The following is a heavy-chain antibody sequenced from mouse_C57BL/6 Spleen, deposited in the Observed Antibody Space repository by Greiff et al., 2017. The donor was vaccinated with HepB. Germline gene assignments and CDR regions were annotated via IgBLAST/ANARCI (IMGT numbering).Heavy chain of an antibody. Sequence: VKLMESGAELVKPGASVKLSCKASGYTFTEYTIHWVKQRSGQGLEWIGWFYPGSGSIKYNEKFKDKATLTADKSSSTVYMELSRLTSEDSAVYFCARHEDLPDGFAYWGQGTLVTVSA. CDR1: GYTFTEYT. V-gene: IGHV1-62-2*01. CDR2: FYPGSGSI. J-gene: IGHJ3*01. CDR3: ARHEDLPDGFAY.